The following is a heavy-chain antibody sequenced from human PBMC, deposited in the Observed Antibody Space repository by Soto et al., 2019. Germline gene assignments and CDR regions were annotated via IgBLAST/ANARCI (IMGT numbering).Heavy chain of an antibody. CDR2: IYSGGST. J-gene: IGHJ4*02. V-gene: IGHV3-53*01. D-gene: IGHD3-22*01. CDR1: GFTVSSNY. Sequence: EVQLVESGGGLIQPGGSLRLSCAASGFTVSSNYMSWVRQAPGKGLEWVSVIYSGGSTYYADSVKGRFTISRDNSKNTLYLQMNSLRAEDTAVYYCARERGGYSSYYFDYWGQGTLVTVSS. CDR3: ARERGGYSSYYFDY.